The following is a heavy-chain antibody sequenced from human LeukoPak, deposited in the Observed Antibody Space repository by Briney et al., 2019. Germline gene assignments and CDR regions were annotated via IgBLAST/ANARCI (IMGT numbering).Heavy chain of an antibody. CDR2: ISGSGGST. V-gene: IGHV3-23*01. Sequence: GGSLRLSCAASGFTFSSYAMSWVRQAPGKGLEWVSAISGSGGSTYYADSVKGRFTISRDNAKNSLYLQMNSLRAEDTAVYYCAREFDSSSYDYWGQGTLVTVSS. J-gene: IGHJ4*02. D-gene: IGHD6-13*01. CDR1: GFTFSSYA. CDR3: AREFDSSSYDY.